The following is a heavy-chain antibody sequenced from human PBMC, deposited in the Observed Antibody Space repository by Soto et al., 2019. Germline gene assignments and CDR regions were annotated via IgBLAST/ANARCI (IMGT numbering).Heavy chain of an antibody. J-gene: IGHJ5*02. Sequence: QVQLVQSGAEVKKPGASVKVSCKSCGYTFICYYIHWVQRAPGQGLVWLVRINPRSGDTTYAQIFQGRLTMTRDTSISTADMELSSLRSDDTAVYYCGRDGVGATPLGWFDPWGQGSLVTVSS. CDR3: GRDGVGATPLGWFDP. D-gene: IGHD1-26*01. CDR2: INPRSGDT. V-gene: IGHV1-2*06. CDR1: GYTFICYY.